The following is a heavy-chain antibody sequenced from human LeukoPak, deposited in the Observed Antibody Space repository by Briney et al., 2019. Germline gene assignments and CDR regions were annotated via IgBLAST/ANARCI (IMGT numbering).Heavy chain of an antibody. CDR3: AKELTPMKGMDV. Sequence: GGSLRLSCAASGSTFSSYGMHWVRQAPGKGLEGVAVISYDGSNKYYADSVKGRFTISRDNSKNTLYLQMNSLRAEDTAVYYCAKELTPMKGMDVWGQGTTVTVSS. V-gene: IGHV3-30*18. CDR1: GSTFSSYG. D-gene: IGHD1-14*01. J-gene: IGHJ6*02. CDR2: ISYDGSNK.